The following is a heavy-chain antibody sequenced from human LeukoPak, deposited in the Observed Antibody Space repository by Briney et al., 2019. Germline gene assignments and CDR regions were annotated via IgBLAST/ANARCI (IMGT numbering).Heavy chain of an antibody. Sequence: GGSLRISCAGSGLSISNFWMHWLRQAPGKGLEWVAIIDKDGNEIKYVDSVKGRFTLSRDNAKNSVYLQMNSLRTEDTALYYCVTDGDKWNDFEYWGQGTLVTVSS. V-gene: IGHV3-7*01. CDR1: GLSISNFW. D-gene: IGHD1-1*01. CDR2: IDKDGNEI. CDR3: VTDGDKWNDFEY. J-gene: IGHJ4*02.